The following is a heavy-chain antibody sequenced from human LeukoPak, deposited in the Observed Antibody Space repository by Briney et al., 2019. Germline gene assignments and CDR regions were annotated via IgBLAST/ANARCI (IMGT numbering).Heavy chain of an antibody. J-gene: IGHJ5*02. D-gene: IGHD6-19*01. CDR1: GGSISSGDYY. Sequence: SETLSLTCTVSGGSISSGDYYWSWIRQPPGKGLEWIGYIYYSGSTNYNPSLKSRVTISVDTSKNQFSLKLSSVTAADTAVYYCARNGWNNWFDPWGQGTLVTVSS. V-gene: IGHV4-61*08. CDR2: IYYSGST. CDR3: ARNGWNNWFDP.